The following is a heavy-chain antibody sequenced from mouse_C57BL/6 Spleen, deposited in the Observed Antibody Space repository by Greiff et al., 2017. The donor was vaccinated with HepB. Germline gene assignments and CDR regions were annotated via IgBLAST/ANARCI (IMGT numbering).Heavy chain of an antibody. CDR1: GFTFSDYY. J-gene: IGHJ2*01. V-gene: IGHV5-12*01. Sequence: EVKLVESGGGLVQPGGSLKLSCAASGFTFSDYYMYWVRQTPEKRLEWVAYISNGGGSTYYPDTVKGRFTISRDNAKNTLYLQMSRLKSEDTAMYYCARGPPSHFDYWGQGTTLTVSS. CDR2: ISNGGGST. CDR3: ARGPPSHFDY.